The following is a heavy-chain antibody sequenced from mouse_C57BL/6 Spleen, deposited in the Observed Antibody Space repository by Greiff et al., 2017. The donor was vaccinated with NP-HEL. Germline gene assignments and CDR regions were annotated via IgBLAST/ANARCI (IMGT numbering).Heavy chain of an antibody. CDR2: IYPGSGST. CDR1: GYTFTSYW. CDR3: ARRGLRIDYAMDY. J-gene: IGHJ4*01. Sequence: VKLQQSGAELVKPGASVKMSCKASGYTFTSYWITWVKQRPGHGLEWIGDIYPGSGSTNYNEKFQSKATLTVDTSYSTAYMQLSSLTSEDSAVYYCARRGLRIDYAMDYWGQGTSVTVSS. V-gene: IGHV1-55*01. D-gene: IGHD2-4*01.